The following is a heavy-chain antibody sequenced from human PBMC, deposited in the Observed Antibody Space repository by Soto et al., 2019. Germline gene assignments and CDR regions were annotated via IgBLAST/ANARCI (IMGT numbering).Heavy chain of an antibody. V-gene: IGHV1-69*13. D-gene: IGHD3-9*01. CDR3: ARGLFDYDINGVLIPYNWFDP. CDR2: IIPIFGTA. Sequence: ASVKVSFKASGGTFSSYAISWVRQAPGQGLEWMGGIIPIFGTANYAQKFQGRVTITADESTSTAYMELSSLRSEDTAVYYCARGLFDYDINGVLIPYNWFDPWGQGTLVTVSS. CDR1: GGTFSSYA. J-gene: IGHJ5*02.